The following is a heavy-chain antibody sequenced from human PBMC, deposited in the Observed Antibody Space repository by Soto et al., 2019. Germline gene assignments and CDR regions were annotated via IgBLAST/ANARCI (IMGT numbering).Heavy chain of an antibody. J-gene: IGHJ4*02. CDR1: GYTFTGYY. V-gene: IGHV1-2*04. CDR3: AADQPSNLPY. Sequence: GASVKVSCKASGYTFTGYYMHWVRQAPGQGLEWMGWINPNSGGTNYAQKFQGWVTITRDMSTSTAYMELSSLRSEDTAVYYCAADQPSNLPYWGQGTLVTVSS. CDR2: INPNSGGT.